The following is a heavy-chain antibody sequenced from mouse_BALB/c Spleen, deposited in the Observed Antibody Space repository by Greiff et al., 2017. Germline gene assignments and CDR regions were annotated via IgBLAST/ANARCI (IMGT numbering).Heavy chain of an antibody. V-gene: IGHV1-7*01. D-gene: IGHD2-14*01. CDR2: INPSTGYT. CDR3: ASLYRYAYAMDY. Sequence: VQLQQSGAELAKPGASVKMSCKASGYTFTSYWMHWVKQRPGQGLEWIGYINPSTGYTEYNQKFKDKATLTADKSSSTAYMQLSSLTSEDSAVYYCASLYRYAYAMDYWGQGTSVTVSS. J-gene: IGHJ4*01. CDR1: GYTFTSYW.